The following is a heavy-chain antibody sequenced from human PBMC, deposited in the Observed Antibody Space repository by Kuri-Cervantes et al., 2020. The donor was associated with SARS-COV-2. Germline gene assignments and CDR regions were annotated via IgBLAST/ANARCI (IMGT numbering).Heavy chain of an antibody. Sequence: GESLKISFAASGFTFSSYSMNWVRQTPGKGLEWVSSISSSSSYIYYADSVKGRFTISRDNAKNSLYLQMNSLRAEDTAVYYCARDPDEYSSFSIDYWGQGTLVTVSS. D-gene: IGHD6-6*01. CDR1: GFTFSSYS. CDR2: ISSSSSYI. CDR3: ARDPDEYSSFSIDY. V-gene: IGHV3-21*01. J-gene: IGHJ4*02.